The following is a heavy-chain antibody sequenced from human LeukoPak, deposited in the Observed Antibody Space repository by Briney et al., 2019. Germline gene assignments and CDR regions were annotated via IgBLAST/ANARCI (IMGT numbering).Heavy chain of an antibody. Sequence: PSETLSLTCAVYGGSFSGYYWSWIRQPPGEGLEWIGEINHSGSTNYNPSLKSRVTISVDRSKNQFSLKLSSVTAADTAVYYCARANGSGSYYNEYYFDYWGQGTLVTVSS. D-gene: IGHD3-10*01. J-gene: IGHJ4*02. CDR3: ARANGSGSYYNEYYFDY. CDR2: INHSGST. V-gene: IGHV4-34*01. CDR1: GGSFSGYY.